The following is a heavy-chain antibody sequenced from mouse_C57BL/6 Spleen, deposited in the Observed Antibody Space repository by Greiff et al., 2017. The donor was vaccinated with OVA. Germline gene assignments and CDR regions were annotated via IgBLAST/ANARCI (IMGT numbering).Heavy chain of an antibody. V-gene: IGHV2-2*01. CDR2: LWSDGGT. CDR1: GFSLTSYD. CDR3: AREGGSFDC. Sequence: QVQLQQSGPGLVQPSQCLSITCTVSGFSLTSYDVHWVRQSSGKSLEWLGVLWSDGGTDYNAAFISRLSTSKDNSKSQVFLKMNSLQADDTAIYYCAREGGSFDCWGQGTTLTVSS. J-gene: IGHJ2*01.